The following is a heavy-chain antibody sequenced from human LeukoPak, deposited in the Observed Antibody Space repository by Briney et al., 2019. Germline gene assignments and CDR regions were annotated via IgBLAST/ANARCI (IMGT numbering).Heavy chain of an antibody. D-gene: IGHD5-18*01. CDR2: ISYGGSNK. Sequence: GGSLRLSCAASGFTFSSYAMHWVRQAPGKGLEWVAVISYGGSNKYYADSVKGRFTISRDNSKNTLYLQMNSLRAEDTAVYYCAASTAMVPLFGYWGQGTLVTVSS. CDR3: AASTAMVPLFGY. J-gene: IGHJ4*02. V-gene: IGHV3-30-3*01. CDR1: GFTFSSYA.